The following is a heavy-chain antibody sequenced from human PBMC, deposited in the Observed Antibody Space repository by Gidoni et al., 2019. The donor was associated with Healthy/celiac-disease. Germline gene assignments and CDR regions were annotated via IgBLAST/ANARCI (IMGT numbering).Heavy chain of an antibody. V-gene: IGHV1-69*01. CDR3: ARALSGDYYYYMDV. J-gene: IGHJ6*03. CDR1: GGTFSSSA. Sequence: QEQLVQSGAEVQKPGSSVKVSCKASGGTFSSSAISWVRQAPGQGLEWMGGIITSVGTANDAQNVQGRDTVTADESTSTAYMELSSRRAEDTAVYYCARALSGDYYYYMDVWVKGTTVTVSS. CDR2: IITSVGTA. D-gene: IGHD4-17*01.